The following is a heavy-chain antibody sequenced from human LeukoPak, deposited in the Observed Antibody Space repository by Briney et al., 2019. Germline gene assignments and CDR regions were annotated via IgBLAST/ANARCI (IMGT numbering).Heavy chain of an antibody. CDR3: TTDEWG. D-gene: IGHD1-26*01. J-gene: IGHJ4*02. Sequence: GGSLRLSCSASGFTFSNAWMSWVRQAPGKGLEWVGRIKSNTDSGATDYAAPVKGRFTISRDDSKNTLYLQMDSLKPEDTAVYYCTTDEWGWGQGTLVTVSS. CDR2: IKSNTDSGAT. V-gene: IGHV3-15*01. CDR1: GFTFSNAW.